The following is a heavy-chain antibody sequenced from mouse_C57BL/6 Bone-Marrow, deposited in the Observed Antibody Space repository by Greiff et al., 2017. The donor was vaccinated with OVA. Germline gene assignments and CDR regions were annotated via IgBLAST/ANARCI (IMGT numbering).Heavy chain of an antibody. CDR2: IDTYDSYT. CDR3: APYYNGGYY. D-gene: IGHD1-1*02. CDR1: GYTFTSYW. Sequence: QVQLQPPGAELVMPGASVKLSCKASGYTFTSYWLHWVMQRPGQGLEWIGEIDTYDSYTNSNHKFKGKFTLTVDKSSSTSYMQLSILTSEDSAGYYSAPYYNGGYYWGQGTTLTVSS. J-gene: IGHJ2*01. V-gene: IGHV1-69*01.